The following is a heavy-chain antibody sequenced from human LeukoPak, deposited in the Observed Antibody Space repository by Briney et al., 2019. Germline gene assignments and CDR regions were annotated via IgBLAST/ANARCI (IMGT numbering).Heavy chain of an antibody. J-gene: IGHJ5*02. CDR2: ISGSGGST. Sequence: GGSLRLSCAASGLTFSSYAMSWVRQAPGKGLEWVSAISGSGGSTYYADSVKGRFTISRDNSKNTLYLQMNSLRAEDTAVYYCAKDDDFWSGYLRFDPWGQGTLVTVSS. D-gene: IGHD3-3*01. CDR3: AKDDDFWSGYLRFDP. CDR1: GLTFSSYA. V-gene: IGHV3-23*01.